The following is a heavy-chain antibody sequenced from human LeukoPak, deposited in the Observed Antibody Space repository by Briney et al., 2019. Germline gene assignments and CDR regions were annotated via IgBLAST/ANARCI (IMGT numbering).Heavy chain of an antibody. Sequence: ASVKVSCKASGYTFTSYGISWVRQAPGQGLEWMGWISAYNSNTNYAQKLQGRVTMTTDTSTSTAYMELRSLRSDDTAVYYCARFKLIPAAAGSGNWFDPWGQGTLVTVSS. CDR3: ARFKLIPAAAGSGNWFDP. J-gene: IGHJ5*02. CDR2: ISAYNSNT. V-gene: IGHV1-18*01. D-gene: IGHD6-13*01. CDR1: GYTFTSYG.